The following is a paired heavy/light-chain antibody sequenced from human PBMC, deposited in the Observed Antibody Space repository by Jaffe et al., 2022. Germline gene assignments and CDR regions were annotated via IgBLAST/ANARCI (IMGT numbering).Light chain of an antibody. Sequence: EIVLTQSPGTLSLSPGERATLSCRASQSVSSSYLAWYQQKPGQAPRLLIYGASSRATGIPDRFSGSGSGTDFTLTISRLEPEDFAVYYCQQYGSSPPEFTFGPGTKVDIK. CDR1: QSVSSSY. J-gene: IGKJ3*01. V-gene: IGKV3-20*01. CDR3: QQYGSSPPEFT. CDR2: GAS.
Heavy chain of an antibody. V-gene: IGHV4-39*01. CDR3: TSTMATYYDYIWGSYRPPDAFDI. CDR2: IYYSGST. D-gene: IGHD3-16*02. Sequence: QLQLQESGPGLVKPSETLSLTCTVSGGSISSSSYYWGWIRQPPGKGLEWIGSIYYSGSTYYNPSLKSRVTISVDTSKNQFSLKLSSVTAADTAVYYCTSTMATYYDYIWGSYRPPDAFDIWGQGTMVTVSS. J-gene: IGHJ3*02. CDR1: GGSISSSSYY.